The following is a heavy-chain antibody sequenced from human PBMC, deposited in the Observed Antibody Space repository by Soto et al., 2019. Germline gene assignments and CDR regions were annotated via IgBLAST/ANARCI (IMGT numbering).Heavy chain of an antibody. Sequence: GGSLRLSCAASGFTFSSYWMSWVRQAPGKGLEWVANIKQDGSEKYYVDSVKGRFTISRDNAKNSLYLQMNSLRAEDTAVYYCARDAGDCSSTSCYCFYGMDVWGQGTTVTVSS. V-gene: IGHV3-7*01. D-gene: IGHD2-2*01. CDR3: ARDAGDCSSTSCYCFYGMDV. J-gene: IGHJ6*02. CDR1: GFTFSSYW. CDR2: IKQDGSEK.